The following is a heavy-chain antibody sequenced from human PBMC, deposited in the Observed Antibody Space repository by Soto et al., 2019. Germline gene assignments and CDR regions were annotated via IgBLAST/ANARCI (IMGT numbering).Heavy chain of an antibody. Sequence: QVQLVQSGAEVKKPGASVKISCKASGYTFTTYYVHWVRQAPGQGLEWMGIINPSGGITTYAQRLQGRVTMTRDTSTATVYMELSSLTSGDTAVYYCARGNGEGYLHWGQGTLVTVSS. CDR2: INPSGGIT. D-gene: IGHD1-26*01. J-gene: IGHJ4*02. CDR3: ARGNGEGYLH. CDR1: GYTFTTYY. V-gene: IGHV1-46*01.